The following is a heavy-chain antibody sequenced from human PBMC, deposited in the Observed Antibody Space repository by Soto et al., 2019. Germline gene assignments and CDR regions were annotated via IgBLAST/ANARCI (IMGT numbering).Heavy chain of an antibody. CDR1: GYTFTGYY. D-gene: IGHD2-2*01. CDR2: INPNSGGT. J-gene: IGHJ4*02. Sequence: QVQLVQSGAEVKKPGASVKVSCKASGYTFTGYYMHWVRQAPGQGLEWMGWINPNSGGTNYAQKFQGWVTMTRHTSISTAYMELSRLRSDDTAVYYCARDRRTYCSSTSCPYYFDYWGQGTLVTVSS. CDR3: ARDRRTYCSSTSCPYYFDY. V-gene: IGHV1-2*04.